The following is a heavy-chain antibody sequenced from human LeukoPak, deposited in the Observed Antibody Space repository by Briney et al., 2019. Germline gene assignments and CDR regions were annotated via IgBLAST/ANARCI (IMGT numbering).Heavy chain of an antibody. V-gene: IGHV1-8*03. Sequence: SVKVSCKASGYTFTSYDINWVRQATGQGLEWMGWMNPNSGNTGYAQRFQGRVTITRDTSISTAYMELSSLRSEDTAVYYCARALSGSYQFYYFDYWGQGTLVTVSS. CDR1: GYTFTSYD. D-gene: IGHD1-26*01. CDR2: MNPNSGNT. CDR3: ARALSGSYQFYYFDY. J-gene: IGHJ4*02.